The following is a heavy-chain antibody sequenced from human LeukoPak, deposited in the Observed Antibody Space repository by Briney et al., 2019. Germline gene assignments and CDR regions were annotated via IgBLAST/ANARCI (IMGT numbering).Heavy chain of an antibody. CDR3: AKEYGSGSYYYDY. CDR2: ISGSGGST. V-gene: IGHV3-23*01. Sequence: SGGSLRLSCAASGLTFNNYAMSWVRQAPGKGLEWVSAISGSGGSTYYADSVKGRLTISRDNSKNTMYLQMNSLRTEDTALYYCAKEYGSGSYYYDYWGQGTLVTVSS. J-gene: IGHJ4*02. D-gene: IGHD3-10*01. CDR1: GLTFNNYA.